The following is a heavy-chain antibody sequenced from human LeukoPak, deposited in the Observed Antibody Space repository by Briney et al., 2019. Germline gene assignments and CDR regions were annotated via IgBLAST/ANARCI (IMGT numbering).Heavy chain of an antibody. Sequence: SVKVSCKASGGTFTSYAISWVRQAPGRGLEWMGRIIPIFGTANYAQKFQGRVTITTDESTSTAYMELSSLRSEDTAVYYCAGPKGSYRDWGQGTLVTVSS. J-gene: IGHJ4*02. V-gene: IGHV1-69*05. CDR1: GGTFTSYA. CDR3: AGPKGSYRD. D-gene: IGHD1-26*01. CDR2: IIPIFGTA.